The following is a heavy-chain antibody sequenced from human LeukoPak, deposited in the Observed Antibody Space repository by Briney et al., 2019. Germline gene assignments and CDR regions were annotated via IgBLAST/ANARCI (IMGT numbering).Heavy chain of an antibody. Sequence: PGGSLRLSCAASGFTFSSYSMNWVRQAPGKGLEWVSSISSSSSYIYYADSVKGRFTISRDNAKNSLYLQMNSLRAEDTAVYYCARGGVPAAKNWFDPWGQGTLVTVSS. CDR1: GFTFSSYS. V-gene: IGHV3-21*01. CDR2: ISSSSSYI. J-gene: IGHJ5*02. CDR3: ARGGVPAAKNWFDP. D-gene: IGHD2-2*01.